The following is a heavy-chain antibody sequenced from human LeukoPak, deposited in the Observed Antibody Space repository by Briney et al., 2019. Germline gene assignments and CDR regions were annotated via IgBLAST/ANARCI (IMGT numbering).Heavy chain of an antibody. CDR2: IIPIFGTA. CDR1: GGTFSSYA. J-gene: IGHJ4*02. D-gene: IGHD3-22*01. V-gene: IGHV1-69*13. Sequence: SVNVSCKASGGTFSSYAISWVRQAPGQGLEWMGGIIPIFGTANYAQKFQGRVTITADESTSTAYMELSSLRSEDTAVYYCATNRGVYDSSGTDYWGQGTLVTVSS. CDR3: ATNRGVYDSSGTDY.